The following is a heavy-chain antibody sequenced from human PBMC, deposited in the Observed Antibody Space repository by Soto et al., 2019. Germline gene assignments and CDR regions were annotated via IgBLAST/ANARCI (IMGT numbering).Heavy chain of an antibody. J-gene: IGHJ6*02. CDR3: ARDAGTMRYCSSTSCDLLYYYYYGMDV. CDR2: IYHSGST. CDR1: GASISSYY. V-gene: IGHV4-38-2*02. Sequence: SETLSLTCAVSGASISSYYWGWIRQPPGKGLEWIGSIYHSGSTYYNPSLKSRVTISVDTSKNQFSLKLSSVTAADTAVYYCARDAGTMRYCSSTSCDLLYYYYYGMDVWGQGTTVTVSS. D-gene: IGHD2-2*01.